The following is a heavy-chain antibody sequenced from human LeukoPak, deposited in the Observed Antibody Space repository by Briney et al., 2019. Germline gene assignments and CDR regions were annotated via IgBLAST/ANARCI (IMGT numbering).Heavy chain of an antibody. J-gene: IGHJ5*02. V-gene: IGHV4-59*01. D-gene: IGHD6-19*01. CDR1: GVSINSYY. CDR2: IYNSGYT. Sequence: SETLSLTCTVSGVSINSYYWSWIRQPPGKGLERMGYIYNSGYTNYNPSLKSRVTISVDTSKNQFSLKLSSLTATDTAASYCASSKTTGDSRGWYAWFDPWGQGTLVTVSS. CDR3: ASSKTTGDSRGWYAWFDP.